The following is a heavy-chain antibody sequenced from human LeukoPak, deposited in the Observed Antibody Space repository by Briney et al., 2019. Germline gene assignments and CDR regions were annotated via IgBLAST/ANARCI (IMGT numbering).Heavy chain of an antibody. CDR3: ASTYYYDSSGYYGGGGPPRNLDS. V-gene: IGHV3-48*02. J-gene: IGHJ4*02. D-gene: IGHD3-22*01. Sequence: PGGSLRLSCAASGFTFSSYSMNWVRQAPGKGLEWVSSITGDNTNTYYADSVRGRFTISRDNARNSLFLQMNSLRDEDTAVYYCASTYYYDSSGYYGGGGPPRNLDSWGQGTLVTVSS. CDR2: ITGDNTNT. CDR1: GFTFSSYS.